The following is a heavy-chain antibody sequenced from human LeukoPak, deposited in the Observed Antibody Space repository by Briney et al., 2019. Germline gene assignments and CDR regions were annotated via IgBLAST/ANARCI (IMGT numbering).Heavy chain of an antibody. V-gene: IGHV5-51*01. CDR3: AIAAAGSFLNDASDI. CDR1: GYSFTSYW. J-gene: IGHJ3*02. CDR2: IYPGDSDT. Sequence: PGESLKISCKGSGYSFTSYWIGWVRQMPGKGLEWMGIIYPGDSDTRYSPSFQGQVTISADKSISTAYLQWSSLKASDTAMYYCAIAAAGSFLNDASDIWGQGTMVTVSS. D-gene: IGHD6-13*01.